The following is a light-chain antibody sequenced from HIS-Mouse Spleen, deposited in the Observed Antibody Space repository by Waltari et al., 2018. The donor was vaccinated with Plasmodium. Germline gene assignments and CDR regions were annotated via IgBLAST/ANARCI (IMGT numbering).Light chain of an antibody. V-gene: IGLV2-8*01. Sequence: QSALTQPPSASGSPGQSVTISCTGTSSDVGGYNYVSWYQQHPGKAPKLMIYEVSKRPSWVPDRFSGSKSVNTASLTVSGLQAEDEAYYYCSSYAGSNNLVFGGGTKLTVL. CDR1: SSDVGGYNY. CDR3: SSYAGSNNLV. CDR2: EVS. J-gene: IGLJ2*01.